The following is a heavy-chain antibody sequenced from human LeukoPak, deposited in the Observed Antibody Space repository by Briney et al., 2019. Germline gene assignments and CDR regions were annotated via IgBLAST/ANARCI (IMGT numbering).Heavy chain of an antibody. V-gene: IGHV1-69*13. D-gene: IGHD2/OR15-2a*01. CDR1: GGTFSSYA. CDR2: IIPIFGTA. CDR3: ARVNMDAEREDY. Sequence: SVKVSCTASGGTFSSYAISWVRQAPGQGLEWMGGIIPIFGTANYAQKFQGRVTITADESTSTAYMELSSLRSEDTAVYYCARVNMDAEREDYWGQGTLVTVSS. J-gene: IGHJ4*02.